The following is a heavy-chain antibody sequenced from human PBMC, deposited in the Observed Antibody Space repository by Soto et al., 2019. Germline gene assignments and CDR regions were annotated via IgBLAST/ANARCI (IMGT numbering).Heavy chain of an antibody. J-gene: IGHJ4*02. D-gene: IGHD3-10*01. CDR3: ARQSGSDYYGSGSYYPFDY. V-gene: IGHV5-10-1*01. Sequence: PGESLNISCKGSGYSFTSYWISWVRQMPGKGLEWMGRIDPSDSYTNYSPSFQGHVTISADKSISTAYLQWSSLKASDTAMYYCARQSGSDYYGSGSYYPFDYWGQGTLVTVSS. CDR1: GYSFTSYW. CDR2: IDPSDSYT.